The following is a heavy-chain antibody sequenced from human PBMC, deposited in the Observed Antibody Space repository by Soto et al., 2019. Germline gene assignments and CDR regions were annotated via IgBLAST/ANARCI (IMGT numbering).Heavy chain of an antibody. J-gene: IGHJ6*02. Sequence: GWSLRLSGSGSGVTVSSVGMHWVRQAPGKGLEHVSTLSSNGIGTYYADSVKGRFTFSRDTSKNTLYLQMSSLRTEDTAVYYCVKDMGQAAVGIRYPYGLDVWGLGTTVTVS. CDR1: GVTVSSVG. V-gene: IGHV3-64D*06. CDR2: LSSNGIGT. D-gene: IGHD6-13*01. CDR3: VKDMGQAAVGIRYPYGLDV.